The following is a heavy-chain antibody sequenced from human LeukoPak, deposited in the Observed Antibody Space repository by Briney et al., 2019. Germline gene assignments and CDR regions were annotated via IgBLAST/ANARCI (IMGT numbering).Heavy chain of an antibody. Sequence: SETLSLTCTVSGDSISRGGYYWSWIRQHSGKGLEWIGYIYYSGSTYYNPSLKSRVTISLDTSKNQFSLELSSVTVADTAVYYCERSAAGLVRFSDYWGQGTLVTVSS. CDR3: ERSAAGLVRFSDY. CDR2: IYYSGST. D-gene: IGHD6-19*01. V-gene: IGHV4-31*03. J-gene: IGHJ4*02. CDR1: GDSISRGGYY.